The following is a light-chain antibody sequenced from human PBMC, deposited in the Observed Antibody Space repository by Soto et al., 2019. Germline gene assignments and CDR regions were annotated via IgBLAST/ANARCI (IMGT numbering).Light chain of an antibody. CDR3: QAVTYCPA. V-gene: IGKV3-11*01. CDR2: AAS. J-gene: IGKJ4*01. CDR1: QRVSGS. Sequence: EIVLTQSPAILSLSPGEKATLSSRASQRVSGSLGWYQQKPGQAPSLIIYAASVRATGIPARFSGSVSGTDFAITISSLEPEYFAVYYCQAVTYCPAFGGGTPVEIK.